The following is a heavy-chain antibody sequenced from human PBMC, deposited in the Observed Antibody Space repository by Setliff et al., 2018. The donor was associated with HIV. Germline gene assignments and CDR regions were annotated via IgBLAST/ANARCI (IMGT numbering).Heavy chain of an antibody. J-gene: IGHJ4*02. V-gene: IGHV3-30*02. D-gene: IGHD3-22*01. CDR3: AKDGYDSSGSHSWDY. CDR2: IRYDGSNK. CDR1: GFTFSSYG. Sequence: GESLKISCAASGFTFSSYGMHWVRQAPGKGLEWVAFIRYDGSNKYYADSVKGRFTISRDNSKNTLYLQMNSLRAEDTAVYYCAKDGYDSSGSHSWDYWGQGTLVTVSS.